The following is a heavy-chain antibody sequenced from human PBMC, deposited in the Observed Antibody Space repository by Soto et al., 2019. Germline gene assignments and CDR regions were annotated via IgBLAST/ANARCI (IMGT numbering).Heavy chain of an antibody. D-gene: IGHD3-16*01. J-gene: IGHJ6*02. CDR3: ARQNQERRFGVAQGYGMDV. V-gene: IGHV5-51*01. CDR2: IYPGDSDT. CDR1: GYSFTSYW. Sequence: PGESLKISCKGSGYSFTSYWIGWVRQMPGKGLEWMGIIYPGDSDTRYSPSFQGQVTISADKSISTAYLQWSSLKASDTAMYYCARQNQERRFGVAQGYGMDVWGQGTTVTVSS.